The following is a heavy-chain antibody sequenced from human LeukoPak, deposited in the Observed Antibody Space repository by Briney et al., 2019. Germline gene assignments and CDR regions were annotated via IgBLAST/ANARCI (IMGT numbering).Heavy chain of an antibody. CDR2: ISYDGSNK. V-gene: IGHV3-30*18. Sequence: GGSLRLSCAASGFTFNNYAMWWVRQAPGMGLEWVAVISYDGSNKYYADSVKGRFTISRDNSKNTLYLQMNSLRAEDTAVYYCAKDLSGYSYGSGFDYWGQGTLVTVSS. CDR1: GFTFNNYA. CDR3: AKDLSGYSYGSGFDY. J-gene: IGHJ4*02. D-gene: IGHD5-18*01.